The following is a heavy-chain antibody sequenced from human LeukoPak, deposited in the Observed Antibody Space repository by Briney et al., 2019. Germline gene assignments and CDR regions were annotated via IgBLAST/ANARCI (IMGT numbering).Heavy chain of an antibody. CDR1: GDSLSPFY. D-gene: IGHD3-9*01. J-gene: IGHJ5*02. CDR2: IYYSGHT. CDR3: ARDSDDILTGYYKGFHWFDP. V-gene: IGHV4-59*12. Sequence: PSETLSLTCTVSGDSLSPFYWSWIRQPPGQGLEYIGYIYYSGHTNYNPSLSSRVTMSVDTSKNQFSLSLTSVTAADTAVYYCARDSDDILTGYYKGFHWFDPWGQGTLVTVSS.